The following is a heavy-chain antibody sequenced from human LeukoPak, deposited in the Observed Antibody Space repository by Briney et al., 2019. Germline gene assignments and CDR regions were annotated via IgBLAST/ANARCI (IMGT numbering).Heavy chain of an antibody. V-gene: IGHV3-23*01. D-gene: IGHD4-17*01. J-gene: IGHJ6*02. CDR2: ISGSGGST. CDR1: GFTFSSYA. Sequence: GGSLRLSCAASGFTFSSYAMSWVRQAPGKGLDWVSAISGSGGSTYYADSVKGRFTISRDNSKNTLYLQMNSLRAEDTAVYYCAKVFYGDYDYCYYGMDVWGQGTTVTVSS. CDR3: AKVFYGDYDYCYYGMDV.